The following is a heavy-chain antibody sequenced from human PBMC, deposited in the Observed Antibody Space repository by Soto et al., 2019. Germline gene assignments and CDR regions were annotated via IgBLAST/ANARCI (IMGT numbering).Heavy chain of an antibody. CDR3: QRHDSMPGLRSGSAP. V-gene: IGHV4-39*01. D-gene: IGHD6-25*01. Sequence: PPGKGVEWIGSIYYIVSTYSNPSLKSRVTISVDTSKNQFSRKLSSVTAADTAVYYCQRHDSMPGLRSGSAPRRHRTPVPVSS. J-gene: IGHJ5*02. CDR2: IYYIVST.